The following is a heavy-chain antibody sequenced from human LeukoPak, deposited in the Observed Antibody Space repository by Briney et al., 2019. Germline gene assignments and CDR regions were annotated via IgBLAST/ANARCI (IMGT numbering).Heavy chain of an antibody. CDR2: IYYSGST. CDR3: ARTPPRDGYNSDPYYFDY. D-gene: IGHD5-24*01. Sequence: SETLSLTCTVSGGSISSGDCYWSWIRQPPGKGLEWIGYIYYSGSTYYNPSLKSRVTISVDTSKNQFSLKLSSVTAADTAVYYCARTPPRDGYNSDPYYFDYWGQGTLVTVSS. J-gene: IGHJ4*02. CDR1: GGSISSGDCY. V-gene: IGHV4-30-4*01.